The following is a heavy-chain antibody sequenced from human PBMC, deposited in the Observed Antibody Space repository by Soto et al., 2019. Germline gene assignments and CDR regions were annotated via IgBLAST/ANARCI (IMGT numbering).Heavy chain of an antibody. Sequence: ASVKVSCKASGYTFTSYDINWVRQATGQGLEWMGWMNPNSGNTGYAQKFQGRVTMTRNTSISTAYMELSSLRSEDTAVYYCARVSRPRSGPIAHMIRGVDFYYYYYMDVWGKGTTVTVSS. CDR2: MNPNSGNT. CDR1: GYTFTSYD. J-gene: IGHJ6*03. D-gene: IGHD3-10*01. V-gene: IGHV1-8*01. CDR3: ARVSRPRSGPIAHMIRGVDFYYYYYMDV.